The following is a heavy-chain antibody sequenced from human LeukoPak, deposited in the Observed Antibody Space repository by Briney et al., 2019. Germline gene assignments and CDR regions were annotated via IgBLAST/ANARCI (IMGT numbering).Heavy chain of an antibody. J-gene: IGHJ4*02. V-gene: IGHV3-23*01. CDR1: GFTFNNYA. CDR3: AKTRGYSGYDCSDY. D-gene: IGHD5-12*01. Sequence: GGSLRLSCAASGFTFNNYAMNGVRQAPGKGREWVSSSSGSGDSTFYADSVKGRFTISSDNSKNTLYLQINSLRAEDTAVYYCAKTRGYSGYDCSDYWGQGTLVTVSS. CDR2: SSGSGDST.